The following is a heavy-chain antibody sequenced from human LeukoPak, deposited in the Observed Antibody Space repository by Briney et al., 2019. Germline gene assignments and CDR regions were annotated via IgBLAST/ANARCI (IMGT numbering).Heavy chain of an antibody. CDR1: GGSIRSYY. CDR2: IYYSGGT. CDR3: ARGSSSPDY. D-gene: IGHD6-6*01. J-gene: IGHJ4*02. V-gene: IGHV4-59*08. Sequence: SETLSLTCTVSGGSIRSYYWSWIRQPPGKGLEWIGYIYYSGGTSYNPSLKSRVTISVDTSKNQFSLNLSSVTAADTAVYYCARGSSSPDYWGQGTLVTVSS.